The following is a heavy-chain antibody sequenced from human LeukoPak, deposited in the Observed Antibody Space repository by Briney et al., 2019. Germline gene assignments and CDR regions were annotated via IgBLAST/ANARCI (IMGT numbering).Heavy chain of an antibody. CDR3: ARGYSSSWNYFDY. J-gene: IGHJ4*02. V-gene: IGHV4-59*01. Sequence: SETLSLTCTVSGGSISTYYWSWIRQPPGKGLEWIGYIYYSGSTNYNPSVKSRVTMSVDTSKKQFSLNLSSLTAADTAVYYCARGYSSSWNYFDYWGQGTLVTVSS. CDR1: GGSISTYY. CDR2: IYYSGST. D-gene: IGHD6-13*01.